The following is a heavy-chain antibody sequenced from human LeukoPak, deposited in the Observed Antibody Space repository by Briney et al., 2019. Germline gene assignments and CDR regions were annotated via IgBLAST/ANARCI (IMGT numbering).Heavy chain of an antibody. D-gene: IGHD3-3*01. Sequence: SETLSLTCAVYGGSFSGYYWRWIRQPPGKGLEWIGEINHSGSTNYNPSLKSRVTISVDTSKNQFSLKLSSVTAADTAVYYCARTEIQAYGPGPIFGVVTYYFDYWGQGTLVTVSS. CDR3: ARTEIQAYGPGPIFGVVTYYFDY. V-gene: IGHV4-34*01. CDR1: GGSFSGYY. J-gene: IGHJ4*02. CDR2: INHSGST.